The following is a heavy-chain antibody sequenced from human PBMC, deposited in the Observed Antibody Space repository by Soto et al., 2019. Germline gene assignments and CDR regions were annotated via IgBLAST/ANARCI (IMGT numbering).Heavy chain of an antibody. J-gene: IGHJ5*02. D-gene: IGHD3-10*01. CDR3: ARGVGSGSYYNQYNWFDP. CDR2: INVYNGNT. V-gene: IGHV1-18*01. Sequence: ASVKVSCKASGYTFTNYGISWVRQAPGQGLEWMGWINVYNGNTKYAQKVQGRVTMTTDTSTSTAYMELRSLRSDDTAVYYCARGVGSGSYYNQYNWFDPWGQGTMVTVSS. CDR1: GYTFTNYG.